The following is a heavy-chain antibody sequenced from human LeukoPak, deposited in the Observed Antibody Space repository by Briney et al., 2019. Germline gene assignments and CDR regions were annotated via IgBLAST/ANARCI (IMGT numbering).Heavy chain of an antibody. J-gene: IGHJ4*02. CDR1: GFTFSSYS. V-gene: IGHV3-21*01. CDR3: ARDSRDYDFWSGPKQYYFDY. D-gene: IGHD3-3*01. Sequence: GGSLRLSCAASGFTFSSYSMNWVRQAPGNGLEWVSSISSSTSYIYYADSVKGRLTISRDNAKNSLYLQMNSLRAEDTAVYYCARDSRDYDFWSGPKQYYFDYWGQGTLVTVSS. CDR2: ISSSTSYI.